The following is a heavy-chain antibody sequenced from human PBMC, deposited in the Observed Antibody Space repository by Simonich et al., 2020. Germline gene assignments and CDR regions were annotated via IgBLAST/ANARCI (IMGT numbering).Heavy chain of an antibody. CDR2: INHSGST. V-gene: IGHV4-34*01. D-gene: IGHD6-13*01. J-gene: IGHJ1*01. Sequence: QVQLQQWGAGLLKPSETLSLTCAVYGGSFSGYYWSWIHQPPGKGLAWIGEINHSGSTNYNPSLKSRVTISVDTSKNQFSLKLSSVTAADTAVYYCARGLRVAAAGTAFQHWGQGTLVTVSS. CDR3: ARGLRVAAAGTAFQH. CDR1: GGSFSGYY.